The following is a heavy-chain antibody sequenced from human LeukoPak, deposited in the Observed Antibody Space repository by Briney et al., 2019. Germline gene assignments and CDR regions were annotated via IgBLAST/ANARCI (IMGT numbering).Heavy chain of an antibody. CDR3: ARDPCGSTSCYADY. Sequence: PGGSLRLSCAASGFIFSSYAMHWVRQAPGKGLEWVAVISYDGSNKYYADSVKGRFTISRDNSKNTLYLQMNSLRAEDTAVNYCARDPCGSTSCYADYWGQGTLVTVSS. V-gene: IGHV3-30-3*01. J-gene: IGHJ4*02. D-gene: IGHD2-2*01. CDR2: ISYDGSNK. CDR1: GFIFSSYA.